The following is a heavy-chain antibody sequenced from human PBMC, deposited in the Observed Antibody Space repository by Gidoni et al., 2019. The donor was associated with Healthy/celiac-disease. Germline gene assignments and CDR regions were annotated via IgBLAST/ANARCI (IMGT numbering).Heavy chain of an antibody. D-gene: IGHD4-17*01. CDR3: ARDALTYGDYAPLDY. CDR1: GFTFSSYS. Sequence: EVQLVESGGGLVQPGGSLRLSCAASGFTFSSYSMNWVRQAPGKGLEWVSYISSSSTIYYADSVKGRFTISRDNAKNSLYLQMNSLRDEDTAVYYCARDALTYGDYAPLDYWGQGTLVTVSS. V-gene: IGHV3-48*02. J-gene: IGHJ4*02. CDR2: ISSSSTI.